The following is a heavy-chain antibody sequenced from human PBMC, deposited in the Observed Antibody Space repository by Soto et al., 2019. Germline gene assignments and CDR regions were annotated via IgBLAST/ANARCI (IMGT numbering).Heavy chain of an antibody. J-gene: IGHJ4*02. Sequence: SVKVSCKASGGTFSRYALSWVRQAPGQGPEWMGGIVPMFGTANYAQKFQGRVTITADESTSTAYMQLSSLRSEDTAVYYCARGVYYDSRGYYFFFWGQGTLVTVSS. D-gene: IGHD3-22*01. CDR3: ARGVYYDSRGYYFFF. V-gene: IGHV1-69*13. CDR2: IVPMFGTA. CDR1: GGTFSRYA.